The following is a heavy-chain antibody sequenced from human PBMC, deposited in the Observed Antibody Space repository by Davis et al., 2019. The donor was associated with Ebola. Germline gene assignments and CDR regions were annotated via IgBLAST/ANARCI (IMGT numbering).Heavy chain of an antibody. Sequence: PGGSLRLSCAASGFNFNTYEMNWVRQAPGKGLEWVSYISTTSSAIYYADSVKGRFTISRDNAKKSLFLQMNSLRVEDTAVYYCARHGRLYYFDYWGQGTLVTVSS. J-gene: IGHJ4*02. CDR1: GFNFNTYE. V-gene: IGHV3-48*03. CDR3: ARHGRLYYFDY. D-gene: IGHD2/OR15-2a*01. CDR2: ISTTSSAI.